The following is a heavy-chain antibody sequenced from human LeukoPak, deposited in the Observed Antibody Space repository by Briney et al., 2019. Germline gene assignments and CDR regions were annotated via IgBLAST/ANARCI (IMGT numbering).Heavy chain of an antibody. CDR3: ARDTEDCSSTSCPYYYYYYMDV. Sequence: SVKVSCKASGGTFSSYAISGVRQAPGQGLEWMGGIIPIFGTANYAQKFQGRVTITADESTSTAYMELSSLRSEDTAVYYCARDTEDCSSTSCPYYYYYYMDVWGKGTTVTVSS. CDR1: GGTFSSYA. V-gene: IGHV1-69*13. D-gene: IGHD2-2*01. CDR2: IIPIFGTA. J-gene: IGHJ6*03.